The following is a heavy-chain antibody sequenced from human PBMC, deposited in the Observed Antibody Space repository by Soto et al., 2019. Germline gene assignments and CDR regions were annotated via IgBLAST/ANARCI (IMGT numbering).Heavy chain of an antibody. CDR2: FDPEDGET. V-gene: IGHV1-24*01. D-gene: IGHD3-10*01. CDR3: ATGDAGTPFVAFDI. Sequence: ASVKVSCKVSGYTLTELSMHWVRQAPGKGLEWMGGFDPEDGETIYAQKFQGRVTMTEDTSTDTAYMELSSLRSEDTAVYYCATGDAGTPFVAFDIWGQGTMVTVSS. CDR1: GYTLTELS. J-gene: IGHJ3*02.